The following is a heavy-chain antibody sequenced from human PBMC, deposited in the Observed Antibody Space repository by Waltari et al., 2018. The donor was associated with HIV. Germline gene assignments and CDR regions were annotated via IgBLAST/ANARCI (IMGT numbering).Heavy chain of an antibody. J-gene: IGHJ4*02. V-gene: IGHV2-5*02. CDR1: GFSLTTNGVG. Sequence: QITLKESGPTLVKPTRTLTLTCTFSGFSLTTNGVGVGWIRQPPGKALEWLALIFWDDDKRYSPSLKSRLSITKDTSKNQVVLTMANVDPVDTATYYCAHRRRYGSSWRPFDYWGQGTLVTVSS. CDR3: AHRRRYGSSWRPFDY. D-gene: IGHD6-13*01. CDR2: IFWDDDK.